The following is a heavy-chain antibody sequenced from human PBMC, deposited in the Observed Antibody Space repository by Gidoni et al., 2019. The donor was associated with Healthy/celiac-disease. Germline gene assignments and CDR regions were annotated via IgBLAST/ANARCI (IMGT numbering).Heavy chain of an antibody. V-gene: IGHV3-21*01. CDR2: ISSSSSYI. J-gene: IGHJ3*02. CDR3: ARDRLSPGAFDI. Sequence: EVQLVESGGGLVKRGGSLRLSCAASGSTFSSYSMNWVRQAPGKGLEWVSSISSSSSYIYYADSVKGRFTISRDNAKNSLYLQMNSLRAEDTAVYYCARDRLSPGAFDIWGQGTMVTVSS. CDR1: GSTFSSYS. D-gene: IGHD6-19*01.